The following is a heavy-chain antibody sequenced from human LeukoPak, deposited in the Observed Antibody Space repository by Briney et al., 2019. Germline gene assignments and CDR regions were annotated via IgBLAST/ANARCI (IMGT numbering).Heavy chain of an antibody. V-gene: IGHV3-7*04. J-gene: IGHJ4*02. Sequence: GGPLRLSCAASGLTFRNFWMSWVRQAPGRGLEWVANIHPEGNEKYHVESVKGRFTISRDNPKSSLFLQMNGLRDEDTAVYYCARGDAFSGDHWGQGTLVTVSS. CDR2: IHPEGNEK. CDR3: ARGDAFSGDH. CDR1: GLTFRNFW.